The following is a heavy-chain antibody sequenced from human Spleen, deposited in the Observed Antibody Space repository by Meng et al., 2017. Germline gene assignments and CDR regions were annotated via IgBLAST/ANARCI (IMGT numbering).Heavy chain of an antibody. CDR2: IYPGDSDT. CDR1: GYSFTSYW. V-gene: IGHV5-51*01. D-gene: IGHD5-18*01. Sequence: KVSCKGSGYSFTSYWIGWVRQMPGKGLEWMGIIYPGDSDTRYNPSFQGQVTISADKSISTAYLQWSSLKASDTAMYYCATDVDTAMGGFLFDYWGQGTLVTVSS. J-gene: IGHJ4*02. CDR3: ATDVDTAMGGFLFDY.